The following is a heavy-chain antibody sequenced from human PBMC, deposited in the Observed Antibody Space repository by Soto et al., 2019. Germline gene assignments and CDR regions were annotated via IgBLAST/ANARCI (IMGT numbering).Heavy chain of an antibody. J-gene: IGHJ5*02. V-gene: IGHV3-23*01. CDR2: ISGSGGST. CDR1: GFTFSSYA. CDR3: XXXXXXXXXXFDP. Sequence: EVQLLESGGGLVQPGGSLRLSCAASGFTFSSYAMSWVRQAPGXXLEWVSAISGSGGSTYYADSVKGRFTISRDNSKNTLYLQXXSLRXXXXXVXXXXXXXXXXXXXFDPXGQGTLVTVSS.